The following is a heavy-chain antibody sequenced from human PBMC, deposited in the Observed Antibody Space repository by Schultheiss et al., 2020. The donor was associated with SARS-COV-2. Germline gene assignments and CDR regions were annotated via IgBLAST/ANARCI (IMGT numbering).Heavy chain of an antibody. D-gene: IGHD2-21*02. CDR2: ISYDGSNK. J-gene: IGHJ6*02. Sequence: GGSLRLSCAASGFTFSSYAMHWVRQAPGKGLEWVAVISYDGSNKYYADSVKGRFTISRDNSKNTLYLQMNSLRAEDTAVYYCAKDRAYCGGDCYSYGMDVWGQGTTVTVSS. CDR1: GFTFSSYA. V-gene: IGHV3-30-3*01. CDR3: AKDRAYCGGDCYSYGMDV.